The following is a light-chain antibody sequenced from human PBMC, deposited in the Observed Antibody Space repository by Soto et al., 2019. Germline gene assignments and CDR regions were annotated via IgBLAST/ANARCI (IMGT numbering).Light chain of an antibody. Sequence: DIVMTQSPDSLAVSLGERATINCKSSQSVLYSSNNKNYLTWFQQKPGQPPKLLLYWASIRESGVPDRFSGSGSGTDFPLTISSLQAEDVAVYYCQQSYATPFTFGQGTKLEIK. V-gene: IGKV4-1*01. CDR2: WAS. CDR1: QSVLYSSNNKNY. CDR3: QQSYATPFT. J-gene: IGKJ2*01.